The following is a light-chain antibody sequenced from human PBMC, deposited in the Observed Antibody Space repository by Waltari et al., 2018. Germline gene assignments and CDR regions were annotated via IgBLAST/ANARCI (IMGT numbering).Light chain of an antibody. V-gene: IGKV4-1*01. Sequence: DIVMTQSPESLAVSLGERATINCKSRQSVLNSSNNKNYLAWYQQKSGQSPKLLIYWASTRESGVPDRFSGSGSGTDFTLTISSLQAEDVAVYYCQHSFNTPYSFGQGTRLEIK. CDR2: WAS. CDR1: QSVLNSSNNKNY. J-gene: IGKJ2*03. CDR3: QHSFNTPYS.